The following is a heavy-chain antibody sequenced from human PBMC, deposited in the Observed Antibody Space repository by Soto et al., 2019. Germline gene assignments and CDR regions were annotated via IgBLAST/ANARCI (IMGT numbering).Heavy chain of an antibody. Sequence: GGSLRLSCAASGFTVCTYWMCWVRQAPGKGLEWVANVNYDGGEMFYVDSVKGRFTISRDNAKNLLYLQMNSLRVEDTAVFYCARTYPGIAKAGTFDYWGQGTLVTVSS. CDR1: GFTVCTYW. CDR3: ARTYPGIAKAGTFDY. V-gene: IGHV3-7*01. D-gene: IGHD6-19*01. J-gene: IGHJ4*02. CDR2: VNYDGGEM.